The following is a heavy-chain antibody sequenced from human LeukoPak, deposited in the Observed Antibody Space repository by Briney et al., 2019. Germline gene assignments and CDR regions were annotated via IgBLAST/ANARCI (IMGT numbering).Heavy chain of an antibody. V-gene: IGHV3-33*01. CDR2: IWYDGSNR. CDR3: ASFDGHYFFDY. D-gene: IGHD3-9*01. Sequence: GTSLRLSCAASGFNFRSYGMHWVRQAPGKGLEWVALIWYDGSNRNYADSVKGRFSISRGNSKNTLYLQMNGLRADDTAVYYCASFDGHYFFDYWGQGVMVTVSS. J-gene: IGHJ4*02. CDR1: GFNFRSYG.